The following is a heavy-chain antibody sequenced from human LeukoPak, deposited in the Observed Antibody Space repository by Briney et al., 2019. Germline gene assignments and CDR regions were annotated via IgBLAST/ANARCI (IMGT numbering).Heavy chain of an antibody. Sequence: GSLRLSCAASGFTFSSYGMHWIRQAPGKGLEWVAFIRNDGSIIYNTDSVKGRFTISRDNSKNILYLQMNSLRADDTAVYYCAKDTPLCYFDYWAREPWSPSPQ. CDR2: IRNDGSII. V-gene: IGHV3-30*02. CDR3: AKDTPLCYFDY. J-gene: IGHJ4*02. D-gene: IGHD3-16*01. CDR1: GFTFSSYG.